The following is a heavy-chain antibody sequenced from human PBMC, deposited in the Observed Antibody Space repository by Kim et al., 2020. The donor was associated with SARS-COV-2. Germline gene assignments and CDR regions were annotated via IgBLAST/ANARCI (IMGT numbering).Heavy chain of an antibody. CDR1: GGSISSGGYY. Sequence: SETLSLTCTVSGGSISSGGYYWSWIRQHPGKGLEWIGYIYYSGSTYYNPSLKSRVTISIDTSKNQFSLKLSSVTAADTAVYYCARGGIFGTDYWGQGTLVTVSS. CDR3: ARGGIFGTDY. CDR2: IYYSGST. V-gene: IGHV4-31*03. D-gene: IGHD3-3*02. J-gene: IGHJ4*02.